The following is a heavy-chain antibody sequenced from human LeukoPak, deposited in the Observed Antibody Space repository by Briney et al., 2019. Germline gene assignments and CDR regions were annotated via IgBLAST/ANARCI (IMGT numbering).Heavy chain of an antibody. V-gene: IGHV4-4*02. CDR3: ARGADTAMAYLYLDY. Sequence: SETLSLTCAVSGGSISSSNWWSWVRQPPGKGLEWIGEIYHSGSTNYNPSLKSRVTISVDKSKNQFSLKLSSVTAADTAVYYCARGADTAMAYLYLDYWGQGTLVTVSS. J-gene: IGHJ4*02. CDR1: GGSISSSNW. CDR2: IYHSGST. D-gene: IGHD5-18*01.